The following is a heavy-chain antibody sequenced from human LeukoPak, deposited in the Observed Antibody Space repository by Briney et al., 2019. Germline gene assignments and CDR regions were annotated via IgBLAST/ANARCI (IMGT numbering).Heavy chain of an antibody. CDR3: ASSFYYDSRDY. J-gene: IGHJ4*02. D-gene: IGHD3-22*01. V-gene: IGHV4-34*01. Sequence: SETLSLTCVVYGGSFSGYFWSWIRQPPGKGLEWIGEITPSGSTNYNPSLESRVSISIDTSKKKLSLRLSSVTAADSAVYYCASSFYYDSRDYWGQGTLVTVSS. CDR2: ITPSGST. CDR1: GGSFSGYF.